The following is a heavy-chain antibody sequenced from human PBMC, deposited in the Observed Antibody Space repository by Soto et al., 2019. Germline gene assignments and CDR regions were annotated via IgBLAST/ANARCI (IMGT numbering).Heavy chain of an antibody. D-gene: IGHD3-3*01. CDR2: INHSGST. CDR1: GGSFSGYY. Sequence: QVQLQQWGAGLLKPSETLSLTCAVYGGSFSGYYWSWIRQPPGKGLEWIGEINHSGSTNYNPSPKSRVTISVDTSKNQFSLKLSSVTAADTAVYYCARRRYDFWSGYYTPARNWFDPWGQGTLVTVSS. J-gene: IGHJ5*02. CDR3: ARRRYDFWSGYYTPARNWFDP. V-gene: IGHV4-34*01.